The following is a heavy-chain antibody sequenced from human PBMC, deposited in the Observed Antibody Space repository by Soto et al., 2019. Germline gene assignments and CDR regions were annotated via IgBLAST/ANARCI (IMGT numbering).Heavy chain of an antibody. J-gene: IGHJ6*02. V-gene: IGHV3-30*18. CDR2: ISYDGSNK. CDR1: GFTFSSYG. D-gene: IGHD4-17*01. Sequence: GSLRLSCAASGFTFSSYGMHWVRQAPGKGLEWVAVISYDGSNKYYADSVKGRFTISRDNSKNTLYLQMNSLRAEDTAVYYCAKSGATVVLTYYYYYGMDVWGQGTTVTVSS. CDR3: AKSGATVVLTYYYYYGMDV.